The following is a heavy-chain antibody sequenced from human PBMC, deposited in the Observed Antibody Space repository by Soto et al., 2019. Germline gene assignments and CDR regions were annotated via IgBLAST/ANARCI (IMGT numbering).Heavy chain of an antibody. V-gene: IGHV3-48*01. CDR1: GFTFSSYS. Sequence: GGSLRLSCAASGFTFSSYSMNWVRRAPGKGLEWVSYISSSSSTIYYADSVKGRFTISRDNAKNSLYLQMNSLRAEDTAVYYCARDFLMAVAAVDYWGQGTLVTVSS. D-gene: IGHD6-19*01. CDR2: ISSSSSTI. J-gene: IGHJ4*02. CDR3: ARDFLMAVAAVDY.